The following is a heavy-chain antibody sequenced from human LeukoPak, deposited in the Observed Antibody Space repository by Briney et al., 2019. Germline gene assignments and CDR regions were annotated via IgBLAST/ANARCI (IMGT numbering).Heavy chain of an antibody. CDR2: FDPEDGET. Sequence: ASVKVSCKVSGYTLTELSMHWVRQAPGKGLEWMGGFDPEDGETIYAQKFQGRVTMTEDTSTDTAYMELSSLRSEDTAVYYCATDQFRTAATSRYYYYYYMDVWGKGTTVTVSS. CDR1: GYTLTELS. J-gene: IGHJ6*03. CDR3: ATDQFRTAATSRYYYYYYMDV. D-gene: IGHD5-12*01. V-gene: IGHV1-24*01.